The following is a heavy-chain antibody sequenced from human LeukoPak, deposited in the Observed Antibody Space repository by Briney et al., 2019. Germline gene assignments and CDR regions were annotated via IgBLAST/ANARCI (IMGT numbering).Heavy chain of an antibody. V-gene: IGHV4-59*01. CDR3: ARDRFVLTGTDYYYYYGMDV. D-gene: IGHD1-20*01. CDR1: GGSISSYY. J-gene: IGHJ6*02. CDR2: IYYSGST. Sequence: PSETLSLTCTVSGGSISSYYWSWIRQPPGKGLEWIGYIYYSGSTNYNPSLKSRVTISVDTSKNQFSLKLSSVTAADTAVYYCARDRFVLTGTDYYYYYGMDVWGQGTTVTVSS.